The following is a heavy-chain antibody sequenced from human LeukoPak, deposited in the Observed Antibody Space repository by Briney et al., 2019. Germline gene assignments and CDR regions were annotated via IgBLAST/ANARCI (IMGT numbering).Heavy chain of an antibody. CDR1: GFSFSTYW. J-gene: IGHJ4*02. CDR2: ISSSSSYI. CDR3: ARDPRRGFDY. V-gene: IGHV3-21*01. Sequence: PGGSLRLSCAASGFSFSTYWMSWVRQAPGKGLEWVSSISSSSSYIYYADSVKGRFTISRDNAKNSLYLQMNSLRAEDTAVYYCARDPRRGFDYWGQGTLVTVSS. D-gene: IGHD3-10*01.